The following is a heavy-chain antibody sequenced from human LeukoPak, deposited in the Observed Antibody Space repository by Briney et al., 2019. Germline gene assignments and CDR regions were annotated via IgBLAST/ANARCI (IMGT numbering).Heavy chain of an antibody. Sequence: SETLSLTCTVSGGSISSTSYYWGWIRQPPGKGLEWIGSIYYTGGFYYNPSVKSRVTISVDTSKNQFSLKLRSVTAADTALYYCARHSKLWTPAGQAAGGHVDYWGRGTLVTVSS. CDR3: ARHSKLWTPAGQAAGGHVDY. CDR1: GGSISSTSYY. J-gene: IGHJ4*02. D-gene: IGHD6-13*01. V-gene: IGHV4-39*01. CDR2: IYYTGGF.